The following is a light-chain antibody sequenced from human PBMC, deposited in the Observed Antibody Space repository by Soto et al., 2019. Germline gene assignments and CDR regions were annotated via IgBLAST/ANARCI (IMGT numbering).Light chain of an antibody. CDR2: GNS. J-gene: IGLJ2*01. Sequence: QSVLTQPPSVSGAPGQRVTISCTGSSSNIGAGYDVHWYQQLPGTAPKLLIYGNSNRPSGVPDRFSGSKSGTSASLAITGLQAEDEADYYCQPYDSSLSPVVFGGGTKLTV. CDR3: QPYDSSLSPVV. CDR1: SSNIGAGYD. V-gene: IGLV1-40*01.